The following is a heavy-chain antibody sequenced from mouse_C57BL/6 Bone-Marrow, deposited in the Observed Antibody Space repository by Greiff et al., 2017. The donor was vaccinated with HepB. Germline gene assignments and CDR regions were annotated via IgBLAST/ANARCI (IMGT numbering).Heavy chain of an antibody. CDR1: GYSFPYGSY. D-gene: IGHD4-1*01. Sequence: EVKLLESVPGLVKPSQSLSLTCSLTGYSFPYGSYCNLIRQFPGNKLEWMGYISYDGSNNYNSSLKNRISITRDTSKNQFFLKLNSVTTEDTATYYCAREEGLTGTDFDYWGQGTTLTVSS. V-gene: IGHV3-6*01. CDR3: AREEGLTGTDFDY. CDR2: ISYDGSN. J-gene: IGHJ2*01.